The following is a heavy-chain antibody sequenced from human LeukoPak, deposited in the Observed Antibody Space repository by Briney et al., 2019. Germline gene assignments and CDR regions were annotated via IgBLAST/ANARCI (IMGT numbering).Heavy chain of an antibody. J-gene: IGHJ4*02. CDR1: GFTFSSYE. CDR3: ARGARITMVRGVTPCDY. V-gene: IGHV3-48*03. D-gene: IGHD3-10*01. CDR2: ISSSGSTI. Sequence: GGSLRLSCAASGFTFSSYEMNWVRQAPGKGLEWVSYISSSGSTIYYADSVKGRFTISRDNAKNSLYLQMNSLRAEDTAVYYCARGARITMVRGVTPCDYWGQGTLVTVSS.